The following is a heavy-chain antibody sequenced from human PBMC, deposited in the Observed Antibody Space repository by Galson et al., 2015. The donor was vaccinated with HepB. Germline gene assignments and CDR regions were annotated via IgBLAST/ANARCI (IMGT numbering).Heavy chain of an antibody. CDR2: TYYRAKWYN. J-gene: IGHJ6*02. D-gene: IGHD6-13*01. CDR1: GDSVSNNNAA. CDR3: ARVSGTIYYYGMDV. Sequence: CAISGDSVSNNNAAWYWIRQSPSRGLEWLGRTYYRAKWYNDYAVSVRSRITINPDTSKNQFSLQLKSVIPEDTAVYYCARVSGTIYYYGMDVWGLGTTVTVSS. V-gene: IGHV6-1*01.